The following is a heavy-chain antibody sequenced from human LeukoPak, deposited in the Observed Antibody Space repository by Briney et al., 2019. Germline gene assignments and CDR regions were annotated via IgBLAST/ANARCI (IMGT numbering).Heavy chain of an antibody. CDR2: INPNSGGT. CDR1: GYTFTGYY. J-gene: IGHJ5*02. D-gene: IGHD2-15*01. Sequence: ASVKVSCKASGYTFTGYYMHWVRQAPGQGLEWMGWINPNSGGTNYAQKFQGRVTMTRDTSISTAYMELSSLRSEDTAVYYCARGLSFRYCSGGSCYSRPSWFDPWGQGTLVTVSS. CDR3: ARGLSFRYCSGGSCYSRPSWFDP. V-gene: IGHV1-2*02.